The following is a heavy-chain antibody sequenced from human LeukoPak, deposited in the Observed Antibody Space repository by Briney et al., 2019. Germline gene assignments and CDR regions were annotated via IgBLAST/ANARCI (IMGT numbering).Heavy chain of an antibody. Sequence: GGSLRLSCAASGFTFSSYGMHWVRQAPGEGLEWVAVIWYDGSNKYYADSVKGRFTISRDNSKNTLYLQMNSLRAEDTAVYFCARGGGLDVWGQGATVTVSS. V-gene: IGHV3-33*01. CDR2: IWYDGSNK. J-gene: IGHJ6*02. CDR1: GFTFSSYG. D-gene: IGHD3-16*01. CDR3: ARGGGLDV.